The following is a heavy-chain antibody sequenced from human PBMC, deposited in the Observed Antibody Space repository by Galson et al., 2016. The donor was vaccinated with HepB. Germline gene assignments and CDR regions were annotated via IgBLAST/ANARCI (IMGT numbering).Heavy chain of an antibody. CDR2: ISTSGSTI. V-gene: IGHV3-11*01. CDR3: ARELRAGPWLYYFFGLDV. Sequence: SLRLSCAASGFTFSDYCMSWIRQGPGKGLEWISYISTSGSTIYYADSVKGRFTISRDNAKNSLYLQMTSLRAEDTAVYYCARELRAGPWLYYFFGLDVWGTGTTVTVSS. J-gene: IGHJ6*01. D-gene: IGHD3-22*01. CDR1: GFTFSDYC.